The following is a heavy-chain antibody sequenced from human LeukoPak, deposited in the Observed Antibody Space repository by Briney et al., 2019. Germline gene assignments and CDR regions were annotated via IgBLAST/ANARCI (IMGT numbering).Heavy chain of an antibody. Sequence: ASVKVSCKASGYTFINHYLHWVRQTPGQGLEWMGIINPSGGTPDYAQKFQGRVTVTSNTSTSTVYMELSSLRSEDTAVYYCARLHSSSNVDPWGQGTLVTVSS. D-gene: IGHD6-6*01. CDR3: ARLHSSSNVDP. J-gene: IGHJ5*02. CDR1: GYTFINHY. CDR2: INPSGGTP. V-gene: IGHV1-46*01.